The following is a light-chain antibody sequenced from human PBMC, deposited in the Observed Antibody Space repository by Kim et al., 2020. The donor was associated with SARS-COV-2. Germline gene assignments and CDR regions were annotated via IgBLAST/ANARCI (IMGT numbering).Light chain of an antibody. CDR2: STN. CDR3: VLYMGSGIWV. V-gene: IGLV8-61*01. CDR1: SGSVSTGNS. J-gene: IGLJ3*02. Sequence: QTVVTQEPSFSVSPGGTVTLTCGLTSGSVSTGNSPSWYQQTPGQPPRTLIYSTNTRSSGVPDRFSGSILGNKAALTITGAQADDESDYYCVLYMGSGIWVFGGGTKVTVL.